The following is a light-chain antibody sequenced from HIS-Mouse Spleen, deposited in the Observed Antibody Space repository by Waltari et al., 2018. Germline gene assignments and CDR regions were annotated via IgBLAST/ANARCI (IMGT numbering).Light chain of an antibody. V-gene: IGLV3-10*01. J-gene: IGLJ2*01. CDR1: ALPKKY. CDR3: YSTDSSGNHRV. CDR2: EDS. Sequence: SYELTQPPSVSVSPGQTARITCSGDALPKKYAYWYQQKSGQAPVLGIHEDSKRPSGFHRRYSGSSSGTMATLTISGAQVEDEADYYCYSTDSSGNHRVFGGGTKLTVL.